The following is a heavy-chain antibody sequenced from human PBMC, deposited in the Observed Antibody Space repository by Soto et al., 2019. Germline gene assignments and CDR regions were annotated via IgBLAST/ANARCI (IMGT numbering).Heavy chain of an antibody. J-gene: IGHJ3*02. V-gene: IGHV4-59*01. CDR2: IYYSGST. Sequence: SDTLSLTCTVSGDSISSYYWSWIRQHPGKRLEWSGYIYYSGSTNYNPSLKSRVTISVDTSKNQFSLKLSSVTAADTAVYYCARAEDVLDAFDIWGQGAMVTVSS. CDR1: GDSISSYY. CDR3: ARAEDVLDAFDI.